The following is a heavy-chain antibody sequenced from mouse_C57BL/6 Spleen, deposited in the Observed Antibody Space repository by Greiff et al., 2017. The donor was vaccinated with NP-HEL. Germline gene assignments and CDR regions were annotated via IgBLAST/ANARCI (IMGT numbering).Heavy chain of an antibody. J-gene: IGHJ1*03. V-gene: IGHV1-18*01. D-gene: IGHD2-4*01. Sequence: EVQLQQSGPELVKPGASVKIPCKASGYTFTDYNMDWVKQSHGKSLEWIGDINPNNGGTIYNQKFKGKATLTVDKSSSTAYMELRSLTSEDTAVYYWARNYVWYFDVWGTGTTVTVSS. CDR3: ARNYVWYFDV. CDR2: INPNNGGT. CDR1: GYTFTDYN.